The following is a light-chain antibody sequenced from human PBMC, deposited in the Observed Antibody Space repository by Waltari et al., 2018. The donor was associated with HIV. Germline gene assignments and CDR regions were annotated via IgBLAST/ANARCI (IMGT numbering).Light chain of an antibody. V-gene: IGLV2-18*02. Sequence: QSALTQPPSVSGSLGQSVTISCTGTSSDIGAYNRVSWYQQSPGTAPKLRIYEVTHRPAGVPVRFSGSKSGNTASLTISGPQADDEADYYCSSYTTSSTWVFGGGTKLTVL. CDR2: EVT. CDR1: SSDIGAYNR. CDR3: SSYTTSSTWV. J-gene: IGLJ3*02.